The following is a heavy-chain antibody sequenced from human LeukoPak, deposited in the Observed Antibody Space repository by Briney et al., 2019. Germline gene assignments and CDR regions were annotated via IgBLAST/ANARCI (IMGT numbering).Heavy chain of an antibody. Sequence: ASVKVSCKASGYTFTNYGFSWVRQAPGQGLEWMGWISAYNGNTNYAQKFQGRVTMTTETSTSTAYMELRSLRSDDTAVYYCARSLRNAFDIWGQGTMVTVSS. CDR1: GYTFTNYG. CDR3: ARSLRNAFDI. D-gene: IGHD3-3*01. V-gene: IGHV1-18*01. CDR2: ISAYNGNT. J-gene: IGHJ3*02.